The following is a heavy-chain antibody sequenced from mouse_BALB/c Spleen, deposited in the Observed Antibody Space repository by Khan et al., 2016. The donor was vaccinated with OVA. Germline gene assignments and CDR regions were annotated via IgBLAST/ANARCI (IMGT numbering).Heavy chain of an antibody. CDR2: IWSDGNT. D-gene: IGHD2-2*01. CDR3: ALIFDGYDWFAY. J-gene: IGHJ3*01. V-gene: IGHV2-3*01. Sequence: QVQLKQSGPGLVAPSQSLSITCTVSGSSSTSYGVSWARQTPGKGLEWLGVIWSDGNTNYHSRLNYRLTITKDNSKSQVLLKLISMQTDAAATYYCALIFDGYDWFAYWGQGTLVTVSA. CDR1: GSSSTSYG.